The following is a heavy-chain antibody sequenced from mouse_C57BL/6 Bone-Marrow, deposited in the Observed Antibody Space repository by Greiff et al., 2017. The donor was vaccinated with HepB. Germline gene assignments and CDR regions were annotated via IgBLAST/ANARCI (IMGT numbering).Heavy chain of an antibody. V-gene: IGHV1-82*01. Sequence: VQLQQSGPELVKPGASVKISCKASGYAFSSSWMNWVKQRPGKGLEWIGRIYPGDGDTNYNGKFKGKATLTADKSSSTAYMQLSSLKSEDSAVYFCARWRSYYGYDEDWYFDVWGTGTTVTVSS. CDR1: GYAFSSSW. CDR2: IYPGDGDT. J-gene: IGHJ1*03. CDR3: ARWRSYYGYDEDWYFDV. D-gene: IGHD2-2*01.